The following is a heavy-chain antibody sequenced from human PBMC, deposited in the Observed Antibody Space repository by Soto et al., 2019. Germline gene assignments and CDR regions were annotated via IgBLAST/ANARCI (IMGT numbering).Heavy chain of an antibody. CDR3: AKATATSGGAFEI. CDR2: ILVGGST. D-gene: IGHD1-1*01. Sequence: GASVKVSCKASGGTFSSYAISWVRQAPGKGLEWVSTILVGGSTHYEDSVKGRFTISRDTSKNTVYLQMNSLTAGDTAFYYCAKATATSGGAFEIYGQGTMVTVSS. CDR1: GGTFSSYA. V-gene: IGHV3-23*01. J-gene: IGHJ3*02.